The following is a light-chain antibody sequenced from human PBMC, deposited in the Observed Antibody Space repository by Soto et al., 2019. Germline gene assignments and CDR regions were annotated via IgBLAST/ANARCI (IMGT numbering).Light chain of an antibody. CDR2: DAS. J-gene: IGKJ4*01. CDR1: QSVSTY. Sequence: IVLTQSPATLSLSPGERATLSCRASQSVSTYVAWYQQRPCQAVRLVIHDASNRATGIPARFSGSGSVTDFTLTVSSLEPEDLAVYYCQQRYSWPLTFGGGTQGEI. V-gene: IGKV3-11*01. CDR3: QQRYSWPLT.